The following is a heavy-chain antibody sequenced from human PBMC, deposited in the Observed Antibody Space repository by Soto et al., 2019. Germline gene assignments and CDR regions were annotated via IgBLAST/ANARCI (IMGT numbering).Heavy chain of an antibody. CDR1: GYTFTGYY. J-gene: IGHJ3*02. Sequence: LPLVQSEAEVRQPGASVKVSCTASGYTFTGYYLHWLRPAPGQGIEWMGWINPTSGGTRYAQKFKGWVTVPRDKSNRTACMEVTSLKFDDTAVSVCARCFGRKSWNKAINPFDIWGQGTLVTVSS. D-gene: IGHD1-1*01. CDR2: INPTSGGT. V-gene: IGHV1-2*04. CDR3: ARCFGRKSWNKAINPFDI.